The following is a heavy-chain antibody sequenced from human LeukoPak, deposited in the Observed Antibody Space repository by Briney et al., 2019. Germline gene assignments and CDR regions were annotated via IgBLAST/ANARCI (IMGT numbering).Heavy chain of an antibody. D-gene: IGHD3-10*01. V-gene: IGHV4-61*02. CDR2: IYTSGST. Sequence: KPSETLSLTCTVSGGSISSGSYYWSWIRQPAGKGLEWIGRIYTSGSTNYNPSLKSRVTISVDTSKNQFSLKLSSVTAADTAVYYCARRARVRGVIPYYYYYMDVWGKGTTVTVSS. CDR1: GGSISSGSYY. J-gene: IGHJ6*03. CDR3: ARRARVRGVIPYYYYYMDV.